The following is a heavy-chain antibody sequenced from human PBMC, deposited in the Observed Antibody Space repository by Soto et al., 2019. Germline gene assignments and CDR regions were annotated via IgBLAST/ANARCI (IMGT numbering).Heavy chain of an antibody. V-gene: IGHV4-30-4*01. D-gene: IGHD4-17*01. CDR3: ARANGPYGGRPPLFDY. J-gene: IGHJ4*02. CDR2: IYYSGST. CDR1: GGSISSGDYY. Sequence: SETLSLTCTVSGGSISSGDYYWSWIRQPPGKGLEWIGYIYYSGSTYYNPSLKSRVTISVDTSKNQFSLKLSSVTAADTAVYYCARANGPYGGRPPLFDYWGQGTLVTVSS.